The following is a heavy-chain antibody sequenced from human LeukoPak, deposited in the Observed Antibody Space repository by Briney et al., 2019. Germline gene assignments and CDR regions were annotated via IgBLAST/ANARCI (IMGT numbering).Heavy chain of an antibody. V-gene: IGHV4-34*01. CDR1: GGSFSGYY. D-gene: IGHD1-26*01. CDR3: ASYSGSYHGSDY. J-gene: IGHJ4*02. CDR2: INHSGST. Sequence: SETLSLTCAVYGGSFSGYYWSWIRQPPGKGLEWIGEINHSGSTNYNPSLKSRVTISVDTSKNQFSLKLSSVTAADTAVYYCASYSGSYHGSDYWGQGTLVTVSS.